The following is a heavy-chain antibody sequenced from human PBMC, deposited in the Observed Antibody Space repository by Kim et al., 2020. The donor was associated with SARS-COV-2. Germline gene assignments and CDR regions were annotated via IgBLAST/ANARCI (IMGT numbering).Heavy chain of an antibody. CDR3: ARDWWEPLRIPYRGGYWFDP. Sequence: ASVKVSCKASGYTFTSYGISWVRQAPGQGLEWMGWISAYNGNTNYAQKLQGRVTMTTDTSTSTAYMELRSLRSDDTAVYYCARDWWEPLRIPYRGGYWFDPWGQGTLVTVSS. CDR1: GYTFTSYG. CDR2: ISAYNGNT. D-gene: IGHD1-26*01. V-gene: IGHV1-18*01. J-gene: IGHJ5*02.